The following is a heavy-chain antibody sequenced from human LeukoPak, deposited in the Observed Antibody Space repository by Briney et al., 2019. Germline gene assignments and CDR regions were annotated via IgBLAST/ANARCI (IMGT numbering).Heavy chain of an antibody. CDR2: ISGSGGST. Sequence: GGSLRLSCTASGFTFGSYAMSWVRQAPGRGLEWVSAISGSGGSTYYADSVKGRFTISRDNSKNTLYLQIDSLRTEDTAVYYCAKDGFRGSWIDYWGQGTLVTVSS. D-gene: IGHD3-10*01. J-gene: IGHJ4*02. CDR1: GFTFGSYA. CDR3: AKDGFRGSWIDY. V-gene: IGHV3-23*01.